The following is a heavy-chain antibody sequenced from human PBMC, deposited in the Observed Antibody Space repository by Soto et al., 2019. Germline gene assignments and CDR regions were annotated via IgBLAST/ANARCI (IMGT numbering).Heavy chain of an antibody. CDR2: ISPYNGNT. V-gene: IGHV1-18*01. Sequence: GASVKVSCKASGYTFTSYGISWVRQAPGQGLEWMGWISPYNGNTSYAQKFQGRVTMTTDTSTSTVYMELRSLRSEDTAVYYCAREYMEVVPAAIWEFDPWGQGTLVTVSS. D-gene: IGHD2-2*02. CDR3: AREYMEVVPAAIWEFDP. CDR1: GYTFTSYG. J-gene: IGHJ5*02.